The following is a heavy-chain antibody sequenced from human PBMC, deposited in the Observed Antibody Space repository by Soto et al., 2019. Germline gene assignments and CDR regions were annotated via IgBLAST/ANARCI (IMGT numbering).Heavy chain of an antibody. Sequence: QVQRVQSGAEVKKPGASVKVSCKASGYTFTSYDINWVRQATGQGLEWMGWMNPNSGNTGYAQKFQGRVTMTRNTSISTAYMELSSLRSEDTAVYYCARGEYCSGGSCYRNWFDPWGQGTLVTVSS. CDR1: GYTFTSYD. J-gene: IGHJ5*02. CDR2: MNPNSGNT. D-gene: IGHD2-15*01. V-gene: IGHV1-8*01. CDR3: ARGEYCSGGSCYRNWFDP.